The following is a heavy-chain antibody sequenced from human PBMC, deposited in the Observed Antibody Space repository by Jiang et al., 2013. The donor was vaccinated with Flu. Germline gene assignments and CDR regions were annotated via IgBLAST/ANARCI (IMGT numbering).Heavy chain of an antibody. Sequence: WVSAISGSGGSTYYADSVKGRFTISRDNSKNTLYLQMNSLRAEDTAVYYCAKDTSYDYGDYSYYFDYWGQGTLVTVSS. CDR3: AKDTSYDYGDYSYYFDY. V-gene: IGHV3-23*01. J-gene: IGHJ4*02. D-gene: IGHD4-17*01. CDR2: ISGSGGST.